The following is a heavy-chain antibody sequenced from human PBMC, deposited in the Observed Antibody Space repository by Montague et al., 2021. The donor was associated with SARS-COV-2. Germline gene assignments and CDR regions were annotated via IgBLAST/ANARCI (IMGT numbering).Heavy chain of an antibody. V-gene: IGHV2-70*01. CDR1: GFSLSTSGMC. CDR3: ARTYYYGSGSYYTYYFDY. D-gene: IGHD3-10*01. Sequence: PALVKPTQTLTLTCTFSGFSLSTSGMCVSWIRQPPGKALEWLALIDWVDDKYYSTSLKTRLTISTDTSKNQVVLTMTNMDPVDTATYYCARTYYYGSGSYYTYYFDYWGQGTLVTVSS. CDR2: IDWVDDK. J-gene: IGHJ4*02.